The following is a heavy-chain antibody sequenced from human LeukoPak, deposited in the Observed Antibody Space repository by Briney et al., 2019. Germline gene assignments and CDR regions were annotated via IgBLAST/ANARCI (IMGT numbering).Heavy chain of an antibody. CDR1: NYSISSGYY. CDR3: ARGGRITMIVVVITPFDH. Sequence: KPSETLSLTCAVSNYSISSGYYWGWIRQPPGKGLEWIGSIYQSGSTYYNPSLKSRVTVSVDTSKNQFSLKLTSVTAADTAVYYCARGGRITMIVVVITPFDHWGQGTLVTVSS. J-gene: IGHJ4*02. CDR2: IYQSGST. D-gene: IGHD3-22*01. V-gene: IGHV4-38-2*01.